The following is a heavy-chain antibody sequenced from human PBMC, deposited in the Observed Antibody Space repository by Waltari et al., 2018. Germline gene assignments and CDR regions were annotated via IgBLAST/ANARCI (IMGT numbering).Heavy chain of an antibody. Sequence: QVLLQQSGPGLVKPSETLSVTCTVSGGSLSGFYWSWIRQSPGKGLEWIAFIYDSWTTKYNPSLMSRVTISVDTSKNRFTLKLGSATAADTALYYCARGTPSFYHYMDVWGKGTTVIVSS. J-gene: IGHJ6*03. CDR1: GGSLSGFY. CDR3: ARGTPSFYHYMDV. CDR2: IYDSWTT. V-gene: IGHV4-59*01.